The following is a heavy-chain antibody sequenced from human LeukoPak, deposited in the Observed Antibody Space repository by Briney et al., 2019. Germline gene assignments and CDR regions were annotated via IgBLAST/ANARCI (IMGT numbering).Heavy chain of an antibody. Sequence: GGSLRLSCAASGFTFSSYAMMWVPPAPGKGREWVSAISGSGCSTYYADSVKGRFTISRDDSKNTLYLQMNSMRAEVTAVYYCAKDEVVTAIACDYWGQGTLVTVSS. CDR2: ISGSGCST. J-gene: IGHJ4*02. CDR1: GFTFSSYA. V-gene: IGHV3-23*01. CDR3: AKDEVVTAIACDY. D-gene: IGHD2-21*02.